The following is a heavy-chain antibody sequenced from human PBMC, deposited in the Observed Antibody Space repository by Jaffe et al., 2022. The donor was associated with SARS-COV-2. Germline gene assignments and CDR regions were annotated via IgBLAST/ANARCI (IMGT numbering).Heavy chain of an antibody. V-gene: IGHV1-2*02. CDR2: INPNSGGT. CDR1: GYTFTGYY. CDR3: AVNRIKPPDAFDI. J-gene: IGHJ3*02. Sequence: QVQVGQSGAEVKKPGASVKVSCKASGYTFTGYYMHWVRQAPGQGLEWMGWINPNSGGTKYAQKFQGRVTMTRDTSISTAYMDLNSLTSDDTAVYYCAVNRIKPPDAFDIWGQGTMVTVSS.